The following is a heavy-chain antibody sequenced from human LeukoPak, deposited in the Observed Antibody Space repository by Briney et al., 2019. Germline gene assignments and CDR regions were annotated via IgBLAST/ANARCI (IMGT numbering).Heavy chain of an antibody. V-gene: IGHV1-2*02. D-gene: IGHD6-19*01. CDR1: GYTFTGYF. Sequence: ASVKVSCKASGYTFTGYFMHWVRQAPGQGLECMGWINPNSGGTHYAQKFQGRVTMTRDTSINTAYMELSRLSSDDTAVYYCAKVMAGTVAFDIWGQGTMVTASS. J-gene: IGHJ3*02. CDR2: INPNSGGT. CDR3: AKVMAGTVAFDI.